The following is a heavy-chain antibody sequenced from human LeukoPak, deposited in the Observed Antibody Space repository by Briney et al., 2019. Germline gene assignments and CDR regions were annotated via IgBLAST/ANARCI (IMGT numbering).Heavy chain of an antibody. CDR2: IKQDGSEK. V-gene: IGHV3-7*03. J-gene: IGHJ6*04. D-gene: IGHD3-16*02. CDR3: ARDIAGRDV. CDR1: GSAFTFW. Sequence: GGSLRLSCAASGSAFTFWMSWVRQAPGKGLEWVANIKQDGSEKYYVGSVKGRFTVSRDNARKSLYLQMNSLRAEDTAVYYCARDIAGRDVWGKGTTVTVSS.